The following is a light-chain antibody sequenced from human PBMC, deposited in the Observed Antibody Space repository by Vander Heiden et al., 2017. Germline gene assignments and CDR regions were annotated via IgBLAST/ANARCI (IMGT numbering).Light chain of an antibody. J-gene: IGLJ2*01. V-gene: IGLV1-40*01. CDR3: QSYDSSLSGSVV. CDR2: GNS. CDR1: SSNIGAGYD. Sequence: QSVLTQPPSISGAPGQRVTISCTGSSSNIGAGYDVHWYQQLPGPAPKRLIYGNSNRPSGVPDRFSDSKSGTSASLAITGLQAEDEADYYCQSYDSSLSGSVVFGGGTKLTVL.